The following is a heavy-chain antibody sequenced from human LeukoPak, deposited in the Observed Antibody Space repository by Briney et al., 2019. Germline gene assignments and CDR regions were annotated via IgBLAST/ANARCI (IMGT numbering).Heavy chain of an antibody. D-gene: IGHD2-15*01. CDR2: ITWNRDNI. CDR1: GFTFDDYA. V-gene: IGHV3-9*01. J-gene: IGHJ6*02. Sequence: GGSLRLSCAASGFTFDDYAMHWVRQAPGKGLEWVSGITWNRDNIGYGDSVKGRFTISRDNVKNALYLQMTSLRPEDTALYYCAKDLGSAITSALVLDVWGQGTTVIVSS. CDR3: AKDLGSAITSALVLDV.